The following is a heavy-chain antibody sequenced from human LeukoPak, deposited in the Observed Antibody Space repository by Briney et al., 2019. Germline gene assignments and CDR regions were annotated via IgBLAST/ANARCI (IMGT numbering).Heavy chain of an antibody. V-gene: IGHV3-9*01. Sequence: GGSLRPSCAASGFTFDDYAMHWVRQAPGRGLGWVSGISWNSGSIGYADSVKGRFTISRDNAKNSLYLQMNSLRDEDTALYYCANLGSAGCRRITSCSAYMDVWGKGTTVTVSS. CDR2: ISWNSGSI. CDR1: GFTFDDYA. J-gene: IGHJ6*03. CDR3: ANLGSAGCRRITSCSAYMDV. D-gene: IGHD2-2*01.